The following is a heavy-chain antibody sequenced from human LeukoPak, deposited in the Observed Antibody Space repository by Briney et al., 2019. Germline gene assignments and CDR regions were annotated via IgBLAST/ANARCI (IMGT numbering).Heavy chain of an antibody. Sequence: PSETLSLTCAVYGGSFSGYYWSWIRQPPGKGLEWIGEINHSGSTNYNPSLKSRVTISVDTSKNQFSLKLSSVTAADTAVYYCARAQRYCSSTSCRYFDYWGQGTLVTVSS. J-gene: IGHJ4*02. CDR1: GGSFSGYY. CDR3: ARAQRYCSSTSCRYFDY. D-gene: IGHD2-2*01. V-gene: IGHV4-34*01. CDR2: INHSGST.